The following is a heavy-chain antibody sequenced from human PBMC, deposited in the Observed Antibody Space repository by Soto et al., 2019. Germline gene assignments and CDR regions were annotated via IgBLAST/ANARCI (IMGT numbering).Heavy chain of an antibody. CDR2: FYYSGST. Sequence: PSETLSLTCTVSGGSISSSSYYWGWIRQPPGKGLEWIGSFYYSGSTYYNPSLKSRLTISVDTSKNQFSLKLSSVTAADTAVYYCARGLITGSHYSGGWYYFDSWGQGTQVTVSS. CDR3: ARGLITGSHYSGGWYYFDS. D-gene: IGHD6-19*01. CDR1: GGSISSSSYY. J-gene: IGHJ4*02. V-gene: IGHV4-39*01.